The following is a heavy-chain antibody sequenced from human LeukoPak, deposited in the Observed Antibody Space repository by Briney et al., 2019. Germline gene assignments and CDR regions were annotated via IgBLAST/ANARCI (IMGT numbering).Heavy chain of an antibody. Sequence: SETLSLTCTVSGHSISSDYYWAWVRQPPGKGLEWIGSIYHSGSTYYSPALKSRVTISADTSKNQFSLRLSSVTAADTAVYYCTGDPGYARYMDVWGQGTTVTVSS. CDR3: TGDPGYARYMDV. V-gene: IGHV4-38-2*02. CDR1: GHSISSDYY. CDR2: IYHSGST. J-gene: IGHJ6*03. D-gene: IGHD1-1*01.